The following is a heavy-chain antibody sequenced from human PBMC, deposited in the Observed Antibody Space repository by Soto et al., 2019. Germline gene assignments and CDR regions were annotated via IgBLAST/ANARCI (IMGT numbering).Heavy chain of an antibody. CDR3: ARHPGYYDILTGYTTYYFDY. V-gene: IGHV4-59*08. J-gene: IGHJ4*02. CDR1: GGSIGTYY. D-gene: IGHD3-9*01. Sequence: SETLSLTCTVSGGSIGTYYWSWIRQPPGKGLEWIGYIYYRGNTDYNPSLKSRVTISLDTPKNQFSLKLSSVTAADTAVYYCARHPGYYDILTGYTTYYFDYRAQGISVTVSS. CDR2: IYYRGNT.